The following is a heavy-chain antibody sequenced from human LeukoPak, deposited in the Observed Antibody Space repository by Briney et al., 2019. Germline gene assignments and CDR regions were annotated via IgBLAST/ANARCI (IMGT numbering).Heavy chain of an antibody. CDR2: IYSGGST. CDR1: GFTVSSNY. CDR3: ARVGDIVVVPADKEDAFDI. V-gene: IGHV3-53*01. D-gene: IGHD2-2*01. J-gene: IGHJ3*02. Sequence: PGGSLRLSCAASGFTVSSNYMSWVRQAPGKGLEWVSVIYSGGSTYYADSVKGRFTISRDNSKNTLYLQMNSLRAEDTAVYYCARVGDIVVVPADKEDAFDIWGQGTMVTVSS.